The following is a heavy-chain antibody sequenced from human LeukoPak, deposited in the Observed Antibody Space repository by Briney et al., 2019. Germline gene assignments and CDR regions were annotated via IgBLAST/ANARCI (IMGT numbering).Heavy chain of an antibody. CDR2: IWYDGSNK. Sequence: GRSLRLSCAASGYTFSSYGMHWVRQAPGRGLEWVAVIWYDGSNKYYADSVKGRFTISRDNSKNTLYLQMNSLRAEDTAVYYCAREGGDNWNYGYFDYWGQGTLVTVSS. D-gene: IGHD1-7*01. V-gene: IGHV3-33*01. CDR1: GYTFSSYG. J-gene: IGHJ4*02. CDR3: AREGGDNWNYGYFDY.